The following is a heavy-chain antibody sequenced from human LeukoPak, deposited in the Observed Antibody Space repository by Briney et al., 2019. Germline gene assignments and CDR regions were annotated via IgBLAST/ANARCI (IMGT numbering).Heavy chain of an antibody. Sequence: SGTLSLTCAASGGSISSSYWWSWVRQPPGKGLEWIGEIYHRGSTTYNPSLKSRVTISVDKSKNQFSLKVNSVTAADTAVYYCARVAYDYVWGSPNWFDPWGQGTLVTVSS. CDR2: IYHRGST. V-gene: IGHV4-4*02. J-gene: IGHJ5*02. CDR3: ARVAYDYVWGSPNWFDP. CDR1: GGSISSSYW. D-gene: IGHD3-16*01.